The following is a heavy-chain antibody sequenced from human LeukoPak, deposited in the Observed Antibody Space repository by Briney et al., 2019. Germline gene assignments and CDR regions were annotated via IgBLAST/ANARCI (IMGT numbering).Heavy chain of an antibody. J-gene: IGHJ3*02. CDR1: ADTFINFA. V-gene: IGHV1-2*02. D-gene: IGHD3-3*01. CDR2: INPNSGVT. CDR3: ARDWGYYDFWSGLNAFDI. Sequence: GASVKVSCKASADTFINFAISWVRQAPGQGLEWMGWINPNSGVTNYAQKFQGRVTMTRDTSISTAYMELSRLKSDDTAVYYCARDWGYYDFWSGLNAFDIWGQGTMVTVSS.